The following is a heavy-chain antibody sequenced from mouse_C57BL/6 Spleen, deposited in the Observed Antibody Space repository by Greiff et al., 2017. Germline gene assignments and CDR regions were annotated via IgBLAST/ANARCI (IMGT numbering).Heavy chain of an antibody. D-gene: IGHD3-3*01. V-gene: IGHV1-61*01. CDR2: IYPSESET. CDR3: AGGGGDAWFAF. CDR1: GYTFTSYW. J-gene: IGHJ3*01. Sequence: QVQLQQPGAELVRPGSSVKLSCKASGYTFTSYWMDWVKQRPGQGLEWIGNIYPSESETHYNQKFKDKATLTVDKSSNTAYMQLSSLTSADSAVYSCAGGGGDAWFAFWGQGTLVTVSA.